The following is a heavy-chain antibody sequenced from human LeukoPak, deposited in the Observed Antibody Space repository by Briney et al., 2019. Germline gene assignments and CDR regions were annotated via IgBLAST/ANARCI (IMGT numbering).Heavy chain of an antibody. CDR2: INPSGGST. CDR1: GYTFTSYY. J-gene: IGHJ4*02. Sequence: GASVKVSCKASGYTFTSYYMHWVRQAPGQGLEWMGIINPSGGSTSYAQKFQGRVTMTRDTSTSTAYMELRSLRSDDTAVYYCAREYYDFWSGYKTQIDYWGQGTLVTVSS. D-gene: IGHD3-3*01. V-gene: IGHV1-46*01. CDR3: AREYYDFWSGYKTQIDY.